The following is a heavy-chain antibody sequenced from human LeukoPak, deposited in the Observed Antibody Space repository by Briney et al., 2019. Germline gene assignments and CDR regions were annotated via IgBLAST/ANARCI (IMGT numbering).Heavy chain of an antibody. CDR3: AXXXXGAISDAFDI. Sequence: ASVKVSCKASGYTFTSYGISWVRQAPGQGLEWMGWISAYNGNTNYAQKLQGRVTMTTDTSTSTAYMELRSLRSDDTAVYYCAXXXXGAISDAFDIWGQGTMVTVSS. CDR2: ISAYNGNT. D-gene: IGHD1-26*01. J-gene: IGHJ3*02. V-gene: IGHV1-18*01. CDR1: GYTFTSYG.